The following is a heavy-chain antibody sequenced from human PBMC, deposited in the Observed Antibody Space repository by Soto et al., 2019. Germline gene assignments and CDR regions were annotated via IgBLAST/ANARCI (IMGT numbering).Heavy chain of an antibody. J-gene: IGHJ6*02. Sequence: KTSETLSLTCAVYGGSFSGYYWSWIRQPPGKGLEWIGEINHSGSTNYNPSLKSRVTISVDTSKNQFSLKLSSVTAADTAVYYCARERGYYYGSGSYYYGMDVWGQGTTVTVSS. V-gene: IGHV4-34*01. CDR2: INHSGST. D-gene: IGHD3-10*01. CDR3: ARERGYYYGSGSYYYGMDV. CDR1: GGSFSGYY.